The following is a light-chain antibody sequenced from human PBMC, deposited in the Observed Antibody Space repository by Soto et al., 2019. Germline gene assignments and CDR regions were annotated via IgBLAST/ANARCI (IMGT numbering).Light chain of an antibody. CDR1: QNINNY. Sequence: DIQMTQSPSSLSGSVGDRLAITCQASQNINNYLNWYQQKPGRAPKLLIYDASNLEAGVPSRFRGSGSGTDFTFTISRLQPEDIATYYCQQYENLPTFGQGTRLEIK. CDR3: QQYENLPT. J-gene: IGKJ5*01. V-gene: IGKV1-33*01. CDR2: DAS.